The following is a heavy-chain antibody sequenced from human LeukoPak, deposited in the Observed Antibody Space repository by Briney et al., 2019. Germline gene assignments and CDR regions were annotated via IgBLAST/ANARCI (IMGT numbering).Heavy chain of an antibody. CDR1: GYTLTELS. CDR3: ATERIAAAGTNWFDP. CDR2: FDPEDGET. V-gene: IGHV1-24*01. D-gene: IGHD6-13*01. J-gene: IGHJ5*02. Sequence: GASVKVSCKVSGYTLTELSMHWVRQAPGKGLEWMGGFDPEDGETIYAQKFQGRVTMTEDTSTDTAYMELSSLRPEDTAVYYCATERIAAAGTNWFDPWGQGTLVTVSS.